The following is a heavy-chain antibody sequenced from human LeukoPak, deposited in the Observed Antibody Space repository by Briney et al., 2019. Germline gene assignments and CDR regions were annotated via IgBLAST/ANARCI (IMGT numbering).Heavy chain of an antibody. CDR2: IYYSGST. V-gene: IGHV4-39*01. Sequence: SETLSLTCTVSGGSISSSSYYWGWILQPPGKGLEWIGSIYYSGSTYYNPSLKSRVTISVDTSKNQFSLKLSSVTAADTAVYYCARHYYYDSSGYPYFDYWGQGTLVTVSS. J-gene: IGHJ4*02. CDR3: ARHYYYDSSGYPYFDY. CDR1: GGSISSSSYY. D-gene: IGHD3-22*01.